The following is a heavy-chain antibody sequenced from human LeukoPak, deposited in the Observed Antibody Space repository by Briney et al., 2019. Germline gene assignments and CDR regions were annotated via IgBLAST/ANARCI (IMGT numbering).Heavy chain of an antibody. D-gene: IGHD3-3*02. CDR1: GFTFSTYD. J-gene: IGHJ4*02. V-gene: IGHV3-21*04. CDR2: ISSSSSYI. Sequence: PGGSLRLSCAASGFTFSTYDMNWVRQAPGKGLEWVSSISSSSSYIYYADSVKGRFIISRDNAKNSVYLQMDSLRVEETAVYSCVRGHLWLENWGQGTLVTVSS. CDR3: VRGHLWLEN.